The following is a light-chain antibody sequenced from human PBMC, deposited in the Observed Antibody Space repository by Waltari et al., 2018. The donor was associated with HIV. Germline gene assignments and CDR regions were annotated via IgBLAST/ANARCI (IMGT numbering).Light chain of an antibody. V-gene: IGLV2-23*02. CDR1: SSAIGNYDI. CDR3: CSFSPNGASWV. J-gene: IGLJ3*02. CDR2: DVT. Sequence: QSALTQPASLSGSPGQSLTVSCTGTSSAIGNYDIVSWYQQEPGKAPKLIIHDVTARPSGVSSRVSGSKSGNTAFLTISGLQVEDESLYFCCSFSPNGASWVFGGGTKVTVL.